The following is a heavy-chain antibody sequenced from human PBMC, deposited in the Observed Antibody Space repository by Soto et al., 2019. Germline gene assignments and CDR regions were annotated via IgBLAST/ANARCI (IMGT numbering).Heavy chain of an antibody. J-gene: IGHJ6*02. V-gene: IGHV3-23*01. CDR2: ISGSGGST. D-gene: IGHD6-19*01. CDR1: AFTFSSYA. Sequence: GGALRLSCAASAFTFSSYAMSWVRQAPGKGLEWVSAISGSGGSTYYADSVKGRFTISRDNSKNTLYLQMNSLRAEDTAVYYCAKDPSIAVVVRMDVWGQGTTVTVSS. CDR3: AKDPSIAVVVRMDV.